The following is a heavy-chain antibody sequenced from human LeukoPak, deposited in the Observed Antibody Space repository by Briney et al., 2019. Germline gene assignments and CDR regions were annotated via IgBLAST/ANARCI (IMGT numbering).Heavy chain of an antibody. CDR2: INPNSGDT. J-gene: IGHJ4*02. CDR3: AKEDSGSSIDY. V-gene: IGHV1-2*02. D-gene: IGHD1-26*01. Sequence: ASVKVSCKASGYTFTGYYVHWVRQAPGQGLEWMGWINPNSGDTNYAQKFQGRVTMTRDTSINTDYMELSRLRSDDTAVYYCAKEDSGSSIDYWGQGTLVTVSS. CDR1: GYTFTGYY.